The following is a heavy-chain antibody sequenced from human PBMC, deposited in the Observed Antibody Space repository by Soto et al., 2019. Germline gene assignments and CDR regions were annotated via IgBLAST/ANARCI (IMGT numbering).Heavy chain of an antibody. Sequence: SETLSLTFAVSGYSISSGYYWGWIRQPPGKGLEWIGSTYHSGSTYYNPSLKSRVTISVDTSRNQFSLKLSSVTAADTAVYYCARAPGDLVYCFDYWGQGTLVTVSS. CDR1: GYSISSGYY. V-gene: IGHV4-38-2*01. CDR2: TYHSGST. J-gene: IGHJ4*02. D-gene: IGHD7-27*01. CDR3: ARAPGDLVYCFDY.